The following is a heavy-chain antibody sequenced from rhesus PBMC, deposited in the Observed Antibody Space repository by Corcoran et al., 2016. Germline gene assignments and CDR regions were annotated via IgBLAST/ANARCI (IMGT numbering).Heavy chain of an antibody. Sequence: QVQLQESGPGLLKPSETLSLTCAVSGGSISVGYGWGWIGKTPRKGLEWIGSIYRSSRNTDYKPSLKSRVTISTDTSKNQFSLKLSSVTAADTAVYYCARYSGYSWGYWGQGVLVTVSS. J-gene: IGHJ4*01. V-gene: IGHV4-76*01. CDR3: ARYSGYSWGY. CDR1: GGSISVGYG. D-gene: IGHD5-24*01. CDR2: IYRSSRNT.